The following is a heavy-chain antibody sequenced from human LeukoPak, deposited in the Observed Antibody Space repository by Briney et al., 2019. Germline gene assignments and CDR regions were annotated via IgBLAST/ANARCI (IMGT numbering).Heavy chain of an antibody. CDR2: IYYRGST. D-gene: IGHD1-14*01. CDR3: ARAEPIENLDY. CDR1: GGSFSSGSYY. Sequence: SETLSLTCTVSGGSFSSGSYYWSWIRQPPGKGLEWIGYIYYRGSTNYNPALKRRVTIPVDTSKNQSYLKLSSVTAADTAVYYCARAEPIENLDYGGQGTLVTVSS. V-gene: IGHV4-61*01. J-gene: IGHJ4*02.